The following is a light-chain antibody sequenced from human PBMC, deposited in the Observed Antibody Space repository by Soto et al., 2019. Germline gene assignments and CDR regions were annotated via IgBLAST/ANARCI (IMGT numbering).Light chain of an antibody. CDR2: GAS. V-gene: IGKV3-20*01. J-gene: IGKJ1*01. Sequence: EIVLTQSPGTLSLSPGERATLSCRASQSVSSSYLAWYQQKPGQAPRLLIFGASSRATGIPDRFSGSGSGTDFTLTISRLEPEDFAAYYCQHYETFGQGTKVEIK. CDR3: QHYET. CDR1: QSVSSSY.